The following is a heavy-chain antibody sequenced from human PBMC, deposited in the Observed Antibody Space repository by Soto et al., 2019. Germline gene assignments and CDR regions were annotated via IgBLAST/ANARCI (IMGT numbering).Heavy chain of an antibody. CDR2: INSDGSST. V-gene: IGHV3-74*01. D-gene: IGHD2-2*01. CDR1: GFTFSSYW. CDR3: AREWGIVVVPVDAFDI. Sequence: GGSLRLSCAASGFTFSSYWMHWVRRAPGKGLVWVSRINSDGSSTSYADSVKGRFTISRDNAKNTLYLQMNSLRAEDTAVYYCAREWGIVVVPVDAFDIWGQGTMVTVSS. J-gene: IGHJ3*02.